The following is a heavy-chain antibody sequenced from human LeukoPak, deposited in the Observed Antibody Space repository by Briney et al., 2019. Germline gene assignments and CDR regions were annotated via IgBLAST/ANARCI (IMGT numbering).Heavy chain of an antibody. Sequence: GASVKVSCKASGYTFTTYAMNWVRQAPGQGLEWMGWINTNTGNPTYAQGFTGRFVFSLDTSVSTAYLQISSLKAEDTAVYYCARDPYWNRSQRYYYYYMDVWGKGTTVTVSS. CDR3: ARDPYWNRSQRYYYYYMDV. D-gene: IGHD1-1*01. CDR2: INTNTGNP. CDR1: GYTFTTYA. V-gene: IGHV7-4-1*02. J-gene: IGHJ6*03.